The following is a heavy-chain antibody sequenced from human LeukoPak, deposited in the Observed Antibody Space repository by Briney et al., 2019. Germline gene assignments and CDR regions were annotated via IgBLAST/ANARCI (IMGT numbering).Heavy chain of an antibody. CDR3: ARGVLWFGESPFDY. CDR1: GGSFSGYY. Sequence: SETLSLTCAVYGGSFSGYYWSWIRQPPGKGLEWIGEINHSGSTNYNPSLKSRVTISVDTSKNQFSLKLSSVTAADTAVYYCARGVLWFGESPFDYWGQGTLVTVSS. V-gene: IGHV4-34*01. CDR2: INHSGST. J-gene: IGHJ4*02. D-gene: IGHD3-10*01.